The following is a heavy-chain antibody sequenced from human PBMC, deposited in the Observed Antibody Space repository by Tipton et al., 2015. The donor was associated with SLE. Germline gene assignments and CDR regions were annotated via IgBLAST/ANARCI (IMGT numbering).Heavy chain of an antibody. D-gene: IGHD3-3*01. CDR2: IYYSGST. J-gene: IGHJ4*02. V-gene: IGHV4-39*07. CDR3: AGGGYCDFWSGYYPFDY. Sequence: TLSLTCTVSGGSISSSSYYWGWIRQPPGKGLEWIGSIYYSGSTYYNPSLKSRVTISVDTSKNQFSLKLSSVTAADTAVYYCAGGGYCDFWSGYYPFDYWGQGTLVTVS. CDR1: GGSISSSSYY.